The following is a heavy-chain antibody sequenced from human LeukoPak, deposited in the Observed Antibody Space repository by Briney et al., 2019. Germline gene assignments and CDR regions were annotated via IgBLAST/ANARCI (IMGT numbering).Heavy chain of an antibody. J-gene: IGHJ4*02. Sequence: GASVKVSCKASGYTFTGYYMHWVRQAPGQGLEWMGWINPNSGGTNYAQKFQGRVTMTRDTPISTAYMELSRLRSDDTAVYYCAGIGSSWYASQRGYWGQGTLVTVSS. CDR2: INPNSGGT. CDR1: GYTFTGYY. V-gene: IGHV1-2*02. D-gene: IGHD6-13*01. CDR3: AGIGSSWYASQRGY.